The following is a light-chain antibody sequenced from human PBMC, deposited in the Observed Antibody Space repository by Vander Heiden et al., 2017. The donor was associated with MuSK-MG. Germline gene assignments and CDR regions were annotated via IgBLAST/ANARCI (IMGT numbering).Light chain of an antibody. CDR3: QGDASYPRT. CDR2: AAS. Sequence: AIRMTQSPSSFSASTGDRVTITCRASQGISSYLAWYQQKPGKAPKLLIYAASTLQSGVPSRSSGSGPGTDFTLSISCLQFEDFPTYYCQGDASYPRTFGPGTKVEIK. V-gene: IGKV1-8*01. CDR1: QGISSY. J-gene: IGKJ1*01.